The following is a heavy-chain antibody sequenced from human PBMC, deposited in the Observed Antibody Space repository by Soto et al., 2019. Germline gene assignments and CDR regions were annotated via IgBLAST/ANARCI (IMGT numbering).Heavy chain of an antibody. D-gene: IGHD2-2*02. CDR1: GYTFTSYG. CDR2: ISAYNGNT. Sequence: ASVKVSCKASGYTFTSYGISWVRQAPGQGLEWMGWISAYNGNTNYAQKLQGRVTMTTDTSTSTAYMELRSLRSDDTAVYYCARESPPRYCSSTSCYTEYSSSSNWFDPWGQGTLVTVS. J-gene: IGHJ5*02. V-gene: IGHV1-18*04. CDR3: ARESPPRYCSSTSCYTEYSSSSNWFDP.